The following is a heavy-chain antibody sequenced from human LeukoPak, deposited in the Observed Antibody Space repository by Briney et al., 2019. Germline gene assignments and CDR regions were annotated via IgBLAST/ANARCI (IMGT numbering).Heavy chain of an antibody. D-gene: IGHD3-10*01. CDR1: GYTFTSYG. Sequence: ASVKVSCKASGYTFTSYGISWVRQAPGQGLEWMGWISAYNGNTNYAQKLQGRVTMTTDTSTSTAYMELRSLRSDDTAVYYCARDRRAVVRGVIYWFDPWGQGTLVTVSS. V-gene: IGHV1-18*01. J-gene: IGHJ5*02. CDR3: ARDRRAVVRGVIYWFDP. CDR2: ISAYNGNT.